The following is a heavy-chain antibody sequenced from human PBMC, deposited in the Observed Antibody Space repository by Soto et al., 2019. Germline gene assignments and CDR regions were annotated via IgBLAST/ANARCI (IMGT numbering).Heavy chain of an antibody. D-gene: IGHD6-13*01. CDR1: GYTFSSYY. CDR3: ASAPVSSSWYGGYYYGMDV. CDR2: INPSGGST. V-gene: IGHV1-46*01. Sequence: SVKVSCKASGYTFSSYYMHWVRQAPGEGLEWMGIINPSGGSTSYAQKFQGRVTMTRDTSTSTVYMELSSLRSEDTAVYYCASAPVSSSWYGGYYYGMDVWGQGTTVTVSS. J-gene: IGHJ6*02.